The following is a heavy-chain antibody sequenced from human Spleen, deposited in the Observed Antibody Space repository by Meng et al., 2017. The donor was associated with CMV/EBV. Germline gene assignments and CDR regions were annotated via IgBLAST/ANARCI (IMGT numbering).Heavy chain of an antibody. CDR2: ITTYNGDT. D-gene: IGHD2-2*01. Sequence: ASVKVSCKASGYTFSNYGITWVRQAPGQGLEWMGWITTYNGDTTYAQKLQGRVTLTTDTSTTTAYMELRSLRSDDTAVYYCARDLEYCGSTSCFEDCFDPWGQGTLVTVSS. CDR3: ARDLEYCGSTSCFEDCFDP. CDR1: GYTFSNYG. J-gene: IGHJ5*02. V-gene: IGHV1-18*01.